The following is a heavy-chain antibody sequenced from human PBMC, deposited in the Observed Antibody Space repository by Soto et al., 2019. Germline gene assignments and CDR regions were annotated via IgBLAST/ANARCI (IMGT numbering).Heavy chain of an antibody. J-gene: IGHJ3*02. CDR1: GFTVSSYS. V-gene: IGHV3-48*01. Sequence: EVQLVESGGGLVQPGGSLRLSCAASGFTVSSYSMNWVRQAPGTGLEWVSYISSSSSTIYYADSVKGRFTISRDNAKNSLYRQMNSLRAEDTAVYYCARDPCGGSCYSFAFDIWGQGTMVTVSS. CDR2: ISSSSSTI. D-gene: IGHD2-15*01. CDR3: ARDPCGGSCYSFAFDI.